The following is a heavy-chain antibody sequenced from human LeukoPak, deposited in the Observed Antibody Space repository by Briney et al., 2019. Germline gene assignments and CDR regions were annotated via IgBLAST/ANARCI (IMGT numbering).Heavy chain of an antibody. V-gene: IGHV3-23*01. D-gene: IGHD6-6*01. CDR2: ISGSGGST. CDR3: AKDRQHTYYYYYGMDV. J-gene: IGHJ6*02. Sequence: GGSLRLSCAASGFTFSSYAMSWVRQAPGKGLEWVSAISGSGGSTYYADSVKGRFTISRDNPKNTLYLQMNSLRAEDTAVYYCAKDRQHTYYYYYGMDVWGQGTTVTVSS. CDR1: GFTFSSYA.